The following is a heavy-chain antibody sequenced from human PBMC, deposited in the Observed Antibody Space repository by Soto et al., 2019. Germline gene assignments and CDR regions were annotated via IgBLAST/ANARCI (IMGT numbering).Heavy chain of an antibody. CDR2: ISYDGSNK. Sequence: GGSLRLSCAASGFTFSSYGMHWVRQAPGKGLEWVAVISYDGSNKYYADSVKGRFTISRDNSKNTLYLQMNSLRAEDTAVYYCANTPSGYSYGPGKIDYWGQGTLVTVSS. CDR3: ANTPSGYSYGPGKIDY. D-gene: IGHD5-18*01. CDR1: GFTFSSYG. V-gene: IGHV3-30*18. J-gene: IGHJ4*02.